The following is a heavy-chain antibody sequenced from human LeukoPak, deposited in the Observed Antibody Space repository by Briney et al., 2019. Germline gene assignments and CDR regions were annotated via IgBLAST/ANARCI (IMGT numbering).Heavy chain of an antibody. D-gene: IGHD1-20*01. CDR1: GYTFTTYG. CDR2: VSGNNGNT. CDR3: ASGGGITGTTGAFDI. V-gene: IGHV1-18*01. Sequence: ASVKVSCKASGYTFTTYGISWVRQAPGQGLEWMGWVSGNNGNTSYAQKLQGRVTMTTDTSTNTVYMELSSLRSEDTAVYYCASGGGITGTTGAFDIWGQGTMVTVSS. J-gene: IGHJ3*02.